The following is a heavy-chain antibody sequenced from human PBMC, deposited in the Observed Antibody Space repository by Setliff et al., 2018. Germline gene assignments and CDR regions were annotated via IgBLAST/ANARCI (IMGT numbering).Heavy chain of an antibody. CDR1: GGSISSRNYY. D-gene: IGHD4-17*01. V-gene: IGHV4-61*05. Sequence: PSETLSLTCTVSGGSISSRNYYWGWIRQPPGKGLEWIGYIYYSGRTNYNPSLRSRVTISVGTSKNQFSLKVSSVTAADTAVYYCARHENDYGDYDDAFDIWGQGTMVTVSS. J-gene: IGHJ3*02. CDR2: IYYSGRT. CDR3: ARHENDYGDYDDAFDI.